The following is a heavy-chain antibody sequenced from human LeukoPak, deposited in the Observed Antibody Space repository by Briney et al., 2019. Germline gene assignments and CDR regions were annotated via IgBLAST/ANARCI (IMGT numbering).Heavy chain of an antibody. CDR2: ISAGSSST. CDR1: GFPFSSYG. J-gene: IGHJ4*02. CDR3: AICGGGACHKGYSDH. Sequence: PGRSLRLSCAASGFPFSSYGMHWVRQAPGQGLEWVSSISAGSSSTHYADSLKGRFTISRDNAKNSLYLQMNSLRAEDTAVYYCAICGGGACHKGYSDHWGQGTLVTVSS. V-gene: IGHV3-21*01. D-gene: IGHD2-21*01.